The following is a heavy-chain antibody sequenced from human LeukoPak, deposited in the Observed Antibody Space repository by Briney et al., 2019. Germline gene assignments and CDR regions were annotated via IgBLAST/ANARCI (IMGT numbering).Heavy chain of an antibody. J-gene: IGHJ3*02. Sequence: ASVKVPCKASGYTFTSYYMHWVRQAPGQGLEWMGIINPSGGSTSYAQKFQGRVTMTRDMSTSTVYMELSSLRSEDTAVYYCARSPLGSGYRFDAFDIWGQGTMVTVSS. V-gene: IGHV1-46*01. CDR1: GYTFTSYY. CDR3: ARSPLGSGYRFDAFDI. CDR2: INPSGGST. D-gene: IGHD3-22*01.